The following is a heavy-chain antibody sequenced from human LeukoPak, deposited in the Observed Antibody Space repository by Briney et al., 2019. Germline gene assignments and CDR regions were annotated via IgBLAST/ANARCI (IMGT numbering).Heavy chain of an antibody. CDR2: INPSGGST. CDR1: GYTFTSYY. V-gene: IGHV1-46*01. D-gene: IGHD3-22*01. CDR3: AIAYYYDSSGYLDAFDI. J-gene: IGHJ3*02. Sequence: ASVKVSCKASGYTFTSYYMHWVRQAPGQGLEWMGIINPSGGSTSYAQKFQGRVTITRNTSISTAYMELSSLRSEDTAVYYCAIAYYYDSSGYLDAFDIWGQGTMVTVSS.